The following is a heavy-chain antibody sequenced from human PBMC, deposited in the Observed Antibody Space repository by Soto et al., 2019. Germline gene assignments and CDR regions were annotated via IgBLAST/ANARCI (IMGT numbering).Heavy chain of an antibody. CDR1: GYSFTTYW. Sequence: GGAPKNSWKSYGYSFTTYWIAWVRQMPGKGLEWMGSIHPGESDTRYSPSFQGQVTISADRSITTAYLQWSSLKASDTAMYYCARHEATYYNFYGMDVWGQGTTVTVSS. V-gene: IGHV5-51*01. CDR2: IHPGESDT. CDR3: ARHEATYYNFYGMDV. J-gene: IGHJ6*02.